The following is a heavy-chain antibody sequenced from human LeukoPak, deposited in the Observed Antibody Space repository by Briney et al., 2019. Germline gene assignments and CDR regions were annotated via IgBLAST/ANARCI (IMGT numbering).Heavy chain of an antibody. J-gene: IGHJ4*02. Sequence: PGRSLRLSCVASGFTFDTYTMNWVRQAPGKGLEWVSSISSKSGYIHYADSVKGRFIISRDNAKNSLSLQMNSLRAEDTAVYYCARVRTAYYPDYWGLGTLVTVSS. CDR1: GFTFDTYT. CDR2: ISSKSGYI. CDR3: ARVRTAYYPDY. D-gene: IGHD3/OR15-3a*01. V-gene: IGHV3-21*01.